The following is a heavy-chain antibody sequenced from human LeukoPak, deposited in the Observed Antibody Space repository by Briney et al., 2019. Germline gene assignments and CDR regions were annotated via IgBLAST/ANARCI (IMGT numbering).Heavy chain of an antibody. V-gene: IGHV3-23*01. J-gene: IGHJ4*02. CDR1: GFTFSSYA. CDR3: ANWDPFDY. D-gene: IGHD1-26*01. CDR2: ISGSGGST. Sequence: GGSLRLSCAASGFTFSSYAMSWVRQAPGKGLEWVSTISGSGGSTYYADSVKGRFTISRGKSKNTVYLQMNSLRAEDTAVYYCANWDPFDYWGQGTLVTVSS.